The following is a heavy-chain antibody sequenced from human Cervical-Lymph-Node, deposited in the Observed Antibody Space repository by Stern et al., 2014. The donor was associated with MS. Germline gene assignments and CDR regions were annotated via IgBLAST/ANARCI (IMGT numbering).Heavy chain of an antibody. CDR1: GYTFTSDY. J-gene: IGHJ6*02. D-gene: IGHD2/OR15-2a*01. CDR3: ARQNYYNGMDV. Sequence: QLVQSGAEVKKPGASVKVSCKASGYTFTSDYMHWVRQAPGQGLEWLGIINPSGGRTSYAQKFQGRVTMTRDTSTSTVHMELSSLRSEDTAVYCARQNYYNGMDVWGQGTTVIVSS. CDR2: INPSGGRT. V-gene: IGHV1-46*01.